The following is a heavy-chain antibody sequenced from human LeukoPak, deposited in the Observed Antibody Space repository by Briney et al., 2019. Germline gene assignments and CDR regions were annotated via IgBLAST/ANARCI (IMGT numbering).Heavy chain of an antibody. D-gene: IGHD3-9*01. J-gene: IGHJ6*04. CDR2: IWYDGSNK. CDR3: ARAGGVYDILTGYYYYYYGMDV. CDR1: GFTFSSYG. V-gene: IGHV3-33*01. Sequence: GRSLRLSCAASGFTFSSYGMHWVRQAPGKGLEWVAVIWYDGSNKYYADSVKGRFTISRDNSKNTPYLQMNSLRAEDTAVYYCARAGGVYDILTGYYYYYYGMDVWGKGTTVTVSS.